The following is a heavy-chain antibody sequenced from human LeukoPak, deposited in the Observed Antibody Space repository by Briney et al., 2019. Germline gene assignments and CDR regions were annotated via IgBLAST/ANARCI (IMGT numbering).Heavy chain of an antibody. CDR3: ARGGPQTPKHLAARHYYYYGMDV. D-gene: IGHD6-6*01. CDR2: INHSGST. Sequence: PSETLSLTCAVYGGSFSGYYWSWIRQPPGKGLEWIGEINHSGSTNYNPSLKSRVTISVDTSKNQFSLKLSSVTAADTAVYYCARGGPQTPKHLAARHYYYYGMDVWGQGTTVTVFS. J-gene: IGHJ6*02. CDR1: GGSFSGYY. V-gene: IGHV4-34*01.